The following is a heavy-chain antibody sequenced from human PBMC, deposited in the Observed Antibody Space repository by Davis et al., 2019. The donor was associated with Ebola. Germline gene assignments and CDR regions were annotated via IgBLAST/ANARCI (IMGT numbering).Heavy chain of an antibody. Sequence: AASVKVSCKASGYTLTRYGISWVRQAPGQGLEWMGCISAYNGNTNYAQKLQGRVTMTTDTSTSTAYMELRSLRSDDTAVYYCARGGVVAATFWFDPWGQGTLVTVSS. CDR2: ISAYNGNT. V-gene: IGHV1-18*01. J-gene: IGHJ5*02. D-gene: IGHD2-15*01. CDR3: ARGGVVAATFWFDP. CDR1: GYTLTRYG.